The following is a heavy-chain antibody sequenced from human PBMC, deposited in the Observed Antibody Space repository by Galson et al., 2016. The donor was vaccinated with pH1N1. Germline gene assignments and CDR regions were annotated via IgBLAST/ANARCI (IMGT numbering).Heavy chain of an antibody. J-gene: IGHJ4*02. CDR1: GFTISTYW. CDR2: INQDGGKK. D-gene: IGHD6-13*01. CDR3: ARAMAAAGSL. V-gene: IGHV3-7*04. Sequence: SLRLSCAASGFTISTYWMTWVRQAPGKGLEWVANINQDGGKKYFVDSVKGRFTISRDNAKNSLFLQMNSLRAEDTAVYYCARAMAAAGSLWGQGTMVTVSS.